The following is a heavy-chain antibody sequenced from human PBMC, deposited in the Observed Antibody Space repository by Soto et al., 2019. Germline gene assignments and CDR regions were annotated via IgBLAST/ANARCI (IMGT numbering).Heavy chain of an antibody. CDR3: ARDGSGH. CDR2: IYTGGGT. Sequence: EVQLVESGGGLVQPGRSLRLSCAASGLTVSTNPMSWVRQAPGKGLEWVSVIYTGGGTHYADSVEDRFTISRDNSNNTVNLEMNGLRPEDTAVYYCARDGSGHWGQGTLVTVSS. J-gene: IGHJ4*02. V-gene: IGHV3-66*01. CDR1: GLTVSTNP.